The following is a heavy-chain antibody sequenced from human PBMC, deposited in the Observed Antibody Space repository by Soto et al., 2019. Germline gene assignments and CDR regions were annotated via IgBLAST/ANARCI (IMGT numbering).Heavy chain of an antibody. CDR2: SYYSGST. CDR1: GGSVSSGSYY. CDR3: ARNLGLGLLRWNWFDP. V-gene: IGHV4-61*01. J-gene: IGHJ5*02. D-gene: IGHD2-15*01. Sequence: QVQLQESGPGLVKPSETLSLTCTVSGGSVSSGSYYWSWIRQPPGKGLEWIGYSYYSGSTNYNPSLKSRLSISVATSKNQFSLKLSSVTAADTAVYYCARNLGLGLLRWNWFDPWGQGTLVTVSS.